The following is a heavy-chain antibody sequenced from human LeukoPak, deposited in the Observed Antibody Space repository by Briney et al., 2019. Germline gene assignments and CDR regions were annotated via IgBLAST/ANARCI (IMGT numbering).Heavy chain of an antibody. Sequence: SETLSLTCTVSGYSISSGYYWGWVRQPPGKALEWIGNIFYSGSTYYSPSLKGRVTISLDTSRNQFSLKLNSVTAADTAVYYCAKSNGYGLIDIWGQGTMVTVSS. D-gene: IGHD3-22*01. CDR1: GYSISSGYY. V-gene: IGHV4-38-2*02. J-gene: IGHJ3*02. CDR3: AKSNGYGLIDI. CDR2: IFYSGST.